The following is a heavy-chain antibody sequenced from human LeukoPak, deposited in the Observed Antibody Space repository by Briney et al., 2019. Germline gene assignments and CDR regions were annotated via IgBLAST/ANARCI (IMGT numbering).Heavy chain of an antibody. CDR2: IYYSGST. CDR3: ARDVPGGRNDY. J-gene: IGHJ4*02. Sequence: SSETLSLTCTVSGGSISSSSYYWGWIRQPPGKGLEWIGNIYYSGSTNYNPSLKSRVTISVDTSKNQFSLKLSSVTAADTAVYYCARDVPGGRNDYWGQGTLVTVSS. V-gene: IGHV4-39*07. D-gene: IGHD3-16*01. CDR1: GGSISSSSYY.